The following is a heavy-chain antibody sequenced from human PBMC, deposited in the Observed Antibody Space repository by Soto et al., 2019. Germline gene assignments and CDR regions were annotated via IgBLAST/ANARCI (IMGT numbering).Heavy chain of an antibody. CDR1: GGSISSYY. CDR3: ARDGSDSYGLDV. Sequence: SETLSLTCTVSGGSISSYYLSWIRQSAGKGLEWIGRIYNGGNTQYNPSLKSRVTMSADTSKNQFSLRLNSVTAADTAVYYCARDGSDSYGLDVWGQGTTVTVYS. D-gene: IGHD3-10*01. V-gene: IGHV4-4*07. CDR2: IYNGGNT. J-gene: IGHJ6*02.